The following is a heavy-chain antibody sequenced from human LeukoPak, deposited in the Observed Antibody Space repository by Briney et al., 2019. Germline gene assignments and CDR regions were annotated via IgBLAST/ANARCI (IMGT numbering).Heavy chain of an antibody. V-gene: IGHV5-51*01. Sequence: GASLQISCQGSGSIFTSYWIGWGRQVPGKGVEGMGIIYPGDSDTRYSPSLQGQVTISADKSISTAYLQWSSLKASDTAMYYCATERDKRAFDYWGQGTLVTVSS. CDR1: GSIFTSYW. J-gene: IGHJ4*02. CDR3: ATERDKRAFDY. D-gene: IGHD5-24*01. CDR2: IYPGDSDT.